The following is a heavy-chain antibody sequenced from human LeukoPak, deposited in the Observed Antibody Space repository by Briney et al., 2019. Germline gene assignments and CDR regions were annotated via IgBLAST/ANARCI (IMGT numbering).Heavy chain of an antibody. V-gene: IGHV1-2*02. CDR3: TRVVGFATGWACDY. J-gene: IGHJ4*02. D-gene: IGHD7-27*01. CDR1: GYSFTGSY. CDR2: INPHSGGS. Sequence: ASVKVSCKTSGYSFTGSYIHWVRQAPGQGLEWMGWINPHSGGSNSAQKFQGRVTMTTDTSTTTAYVQLSRLRSDDTAVYYCTRVVGFATGWACDYWGQGTLVTVSS.